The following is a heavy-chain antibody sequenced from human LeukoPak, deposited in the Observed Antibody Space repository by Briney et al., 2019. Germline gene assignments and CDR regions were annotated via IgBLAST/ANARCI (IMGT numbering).Heavy chain of an antibody. CDR1: GYTFTSYD. CDR3: ARAYSSGLIDY. CDR2: MNPNSGNT. Sequence: ASVKVSCKASGYTFTSYDINWVRQATGQGLGWMGWMNPNSGNTGSAQRFQGRVTMTRNTSTSTAYMDLSSLRSEDTAVYYCARAYSSGLIDYWGQGTLVTVSS. J-gene: IGHJ4*02. D-gene: IGHD6-19*01. V-gene: IGHV1-8*01.